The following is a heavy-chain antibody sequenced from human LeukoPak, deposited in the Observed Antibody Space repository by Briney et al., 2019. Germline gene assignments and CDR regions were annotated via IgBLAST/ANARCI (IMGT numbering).Heavy chain of an antibody. CDR2: ISSSSTYM. V-gene: IGHV3-21*01. D-gene: IGHD1-26*01. J-gene: IGHJ4*02. CDR3: ARDISDDY. Sequence: GGSLRLSCAASGFTFSRYTMNWVREAPGRGLEWVSCISSSSTYMLYADSAKGRFTISRDNAKNSLYLQLNSLRAEDTAVYYCARDISDDYWGQGTLVTASS. CDR1: GFTFSRYT.